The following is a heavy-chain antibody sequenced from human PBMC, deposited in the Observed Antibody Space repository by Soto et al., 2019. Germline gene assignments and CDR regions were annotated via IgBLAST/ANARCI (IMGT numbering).Heavy chain of an antibody. Sequence: GGPLRLSCEVSGCTFTTYWMHWVRQAAGKGLEWVAVITQDGSGTYYVGSVKGRFTISRDNAKNSLYLQMNTLRAEDTAVYYCARDQGAWGQGTLVTVSS. J-gene: IGHJ5*02. D-gene: IGHD3-16*01. CDR3: ARDQGA. V-gene: IGHV3-7*01. CDR1: GCTFTTYW. CDR2: ITQDGSGT.